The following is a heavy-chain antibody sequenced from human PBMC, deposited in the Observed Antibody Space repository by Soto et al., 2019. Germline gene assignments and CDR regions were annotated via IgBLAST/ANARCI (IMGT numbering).Heavy chain of an antibody. CDR3: AKAYSGRYTWFDP. Sequence: AGGSLRLSCAASGFTFSSYAMSWVRQAPGKGLEWVSAISGSGGGTYYADSVKGRFTISRDNSKNTLYLQMNSLRAEDTAVYYCAKAYSGRYTWFDPWGQGTLVTVSS. CDR2: ISGSGGGT. D-gene: IGHD1-26*01. J-gene: IGHJ5*02. CDR1: GFTFSSYA. V-gene: IGHV3-23*01.